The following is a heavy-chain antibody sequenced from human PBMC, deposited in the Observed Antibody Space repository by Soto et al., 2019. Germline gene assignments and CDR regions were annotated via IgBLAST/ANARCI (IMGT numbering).Heavy chain of an antibody. CDR1: GFTFSNAW. V-gene: IGHV3-15*07. J-gene: IGHJ4*02. Sequence: PGGSLRLSCAASGFTFSNAWMNWVRQAPGKGLEWVGRIKSKTDGGTTDYAAPVKGRFTISRDNSKNTLYLQMNSLRAEDTAVYYCAREVAAGEFDYWGQGTLVTVSS. D-gene: IGHD2-21*01. CDR2: IKSKTDGGTT. CDR3: AREVAAGEFDY.